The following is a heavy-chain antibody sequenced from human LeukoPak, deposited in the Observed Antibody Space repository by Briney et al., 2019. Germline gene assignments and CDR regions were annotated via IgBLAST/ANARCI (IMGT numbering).Heavy chain of an antibody. CDR2: ISAGGGSP. D-gene: IGHD6-13*01. CDR3: AKDGGIAEAGGWFDP. Sequence: PGGSLRLSCAASGFTFSSYAMSWVRQAPGEGLEWVSAISAGGGSPYYADSVKGRFTISRDNSKNTLYLQMNSLRAEDTAVYYCAKDGGIAEAGGWFDPWGQGTLVTVSS. V-gene: IGHV3-23*01. CDR1: GFTFSSYA. J-gene: IGHJ5*02.